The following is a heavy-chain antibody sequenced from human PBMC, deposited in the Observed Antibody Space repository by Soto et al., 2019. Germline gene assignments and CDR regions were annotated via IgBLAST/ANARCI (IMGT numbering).Heavy chain of an antibody. CDR2: ITPIFGTA. CDR1: GGTFSSYA. J-gene: IGHJ4*02. D-gene: IGHD2-8*01. Sequence: QVQLVQSGAEVKKPGSSVKVSCKASGGTFSSYAISWVRQAPGQGLEWMGGITPIFGTANYAQKFQGRVTITADESTSTAYMELSSLRSEDTAVYYCASERRYCTNGVCYLGYWGQGTLVTVSS. CDR3: ASERRYCTNGVCYLGY. V-gene: IGHV1-69*01.